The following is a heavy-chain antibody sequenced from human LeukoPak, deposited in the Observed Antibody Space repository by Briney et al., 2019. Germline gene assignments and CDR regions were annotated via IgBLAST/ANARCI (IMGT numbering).Heavy chain of an antibody. D-gene: IGHD1-26*01. V-gene: IGHV3-74*01. CDR1: GFTFSSYR. J-gene: IGHJ4*02. CDR3: YWEGS. CDR2: INSDGSST. Sequence: GGSLRLSCAASGFTFSSYRMHWVRQGPGKGLVWVSRINSDGSSTSYADSVKGRFTISRDNAKNTLYLQMNSLRVEDTAVYYCYWEGSWGQGTLVTVSS.